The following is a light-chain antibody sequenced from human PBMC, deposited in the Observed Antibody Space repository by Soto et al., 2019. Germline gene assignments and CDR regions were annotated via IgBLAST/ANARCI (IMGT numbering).Light chain of an antibody. Sequence: DIQMTQSPSAMSASVGDRVTITCRASQGIKNDLAWFQQKPGKVPKRLIYAISNLQSGVSSRFSSSGSGTEFTLTICSRQPEDFATYYCLLHYDNPFTFVPRTKVDIK. CDR2: AIS. CDR3: LLHYDNPFT. CDR1: QGIKND. V-gene: IGKV1-17*03. J-gene: IGKJ3*01.